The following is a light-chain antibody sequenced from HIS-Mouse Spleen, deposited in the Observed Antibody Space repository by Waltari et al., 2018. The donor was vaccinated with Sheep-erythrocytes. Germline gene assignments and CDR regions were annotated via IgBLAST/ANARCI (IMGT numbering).Light chain of an antibody. CDR1: SSVVGGYNH. Sequence: QSALTQPRSVSGSPGQSVPIPCTGTSSVVGGYNHVSWYQQPPGKAPKLMIYDVSKRPSGVPDRFSGSKSGNTASLTISGLQAEVEADYYCCSYAGSYTWVFGGGTKLTVL. CDR2: DVS. CDR3: CSYAGSYTWV. V-gene: IGLV2-11*01. J-gene: IGLJ3*02.